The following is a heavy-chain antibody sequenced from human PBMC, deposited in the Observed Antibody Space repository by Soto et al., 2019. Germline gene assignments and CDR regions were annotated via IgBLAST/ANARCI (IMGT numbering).Heavy chain of an antibody. CDR2: ISGSGDTA. J-gene: IGHJ4*02. CDR1: RLTFSNYA. V-gene: IGHV3-23*01. Sequence: GGSLRLSCVISRLTFSNYALNWVRQAQGKGLEWVSSISGSGDTAYYADSVKGRFTISRDNSKNTLYLQMNSLRVEDTALYYCAKADYSYSWAPGDYWGQGTLVTVSS. D-gene: IGHD6-13*01. CDR3: AKADYSYSWAPGDY.